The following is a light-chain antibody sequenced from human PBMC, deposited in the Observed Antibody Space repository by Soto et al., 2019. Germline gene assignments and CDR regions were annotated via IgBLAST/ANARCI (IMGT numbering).Light chain of an antibody. Sequence: DIQMTQSPSSLSASVGDSVTITCRTSQAIGNSLNWYQQRPGKAPSLLVYGTSTLQSGVPSRFSGSGSGTDFTLTISSLQREDFATYYCQKYNSASWTFGQGTKVEIK. CDR2: GTS. J-gene: IGKJ1*01. CDR3: QKYNSASWT. CDR1: QAIGNS. V-gene: IGKV1-39*01.